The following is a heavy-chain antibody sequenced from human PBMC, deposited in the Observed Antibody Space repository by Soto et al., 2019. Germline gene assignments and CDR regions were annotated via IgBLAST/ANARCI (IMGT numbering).Heavy chain of an antibody. D-gene: IGHD3-22*01. Sequence: GGSLRLSCAASGFTFSSYAMSWVRQAPGKGLEWVSAISGSGGSTYYADSVKGRFTISRDNSKNTLYLQMNSLRAEDTAVYYCAKAITYYYDSSGYYDYWGHGTLVTVSS. V-gene: IGHV3-23*01. J-gene: IGHJ4*01. CDR3: AKAITYYYDSSGYYDY. CDR2: ISGSGGST. CDR1: GFTFSSYA.